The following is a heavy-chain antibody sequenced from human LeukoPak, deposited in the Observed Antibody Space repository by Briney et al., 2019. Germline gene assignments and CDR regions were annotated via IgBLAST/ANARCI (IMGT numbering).Heavy chain of an antibody. V-gene: IGHV4-39*01. CDR3: ARHVWYDSSGYYGYFQH. CDR1: GDSISSSSYY. D-gene: IGHD3-22*01. CDR2: IYYSGST. J-gene: IGHJ1*01. Sequence: SETLSLTCTVSGDSISSSSYYWGWIRQPPGKGLEWIGSIYYSGSTYHNPSLKSRVTISVDTSKNQFSLKLSSVTAADTAVYYCARHVWYDSSGYYGYFQHWGQGTLVTVSS.